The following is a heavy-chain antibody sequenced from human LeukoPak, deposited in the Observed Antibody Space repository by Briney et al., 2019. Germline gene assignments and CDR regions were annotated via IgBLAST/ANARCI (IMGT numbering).Heavy chain of an antibody. J-gene: IGHJ3*02. Sequence: PSETLSLTCIVSGGPISSYYWSWIRQPPGKGLEWIGYISYSGSINYNPSLKSRVTISVDTSKNQSSLKLSSVTAADTAVYYCARYSYSGSDAFDIWGQGAMVTVSS. V-gene: IGHV4-59*01. CDR1: GGPISSYY. CDR2: ISYSGSI. CDR3: ARYSYSGSDAFDI. D-gene: IGHD1-26*01.